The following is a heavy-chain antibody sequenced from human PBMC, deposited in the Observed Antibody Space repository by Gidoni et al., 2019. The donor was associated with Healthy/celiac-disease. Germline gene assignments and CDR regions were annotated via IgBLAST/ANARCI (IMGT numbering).Heavy chain of an antibody. V-gene: IGHV1-2*02. D-gene: IGHD3-10*01. Sequence: QVQLVQSGAEVKKPGASMKVSCKASGYNFTGNYLHWVRQAPGQGLEWMGWLNPYSGGTNYAQKFQGRVTMTRDTSIRTAYMELSRLRSDDTAVYYCARGSEGGLKPNWYFDLWGRGTLVTVSS. CDR2: LNPYSGGT. CDR3: ARGSEGGLKPNWYFDL. J-gene: IGHJ2*01. CDR1: GYNFTGNY.